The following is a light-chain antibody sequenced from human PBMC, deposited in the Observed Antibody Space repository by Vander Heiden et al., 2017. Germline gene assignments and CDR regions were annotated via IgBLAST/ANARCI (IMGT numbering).Light chain of an antibody. V-gene: IGLV1-51*01. CDR3: STWDTSLSAVV. Sequence: SVLTQPPSVSAAPGQKVTISCSGSSSNIGNNYVSWYQQFQGTTPKLLISDNNKRPSGIPDRFSGSRSGTSATLGITGLQTGDEADYYCSTWDTSLSAVVFGGGTKVNVL. CDR2: DNN. J-gene: IGLJ3*02. CDR1: SSNIGNNY.